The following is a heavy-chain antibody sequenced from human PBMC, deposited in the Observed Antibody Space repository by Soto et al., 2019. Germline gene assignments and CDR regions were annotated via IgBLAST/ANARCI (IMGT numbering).Heavy chain of an antibody. V-gene: IGHV1-69*13. Sequence: SVKVSCKASGGTFSSYAISWVRQAPGQGLEWMGGIIPIFGTTNYAQKFQGRVTITADESTSTAYMELSSLRSEDTAVYYCARDGGYCSGGSCLPHYYYYYGMDVWGQGTTVTVSS. CDR3: ARDGGYCSGGSCLPHYYYYYGMDV. CDR2: IIPIFGTT. CDR1: GGTFSSYA. J-gene: IGHJ6*02. D-gene: IGHD2-15*01.